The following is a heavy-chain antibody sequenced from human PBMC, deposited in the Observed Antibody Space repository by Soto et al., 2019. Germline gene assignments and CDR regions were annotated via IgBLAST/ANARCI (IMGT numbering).Heavy chain of an antibody. V-gene: IGHV3-7*03. J-gene: IGHJ4*02. Sequence: EVQLVESGGGLVQPGGSLRLSCAASGFTFSSYWMSWVRQAPGKGLEWVANIKQDGSEKYYVDSVKGRFTISRDNAKNSLYLQMNSLRAEDTAVYYCARDGYYDSSGSLGYWGQGTLVTVSS. CDR2: IKQDGSEK. CDR3: ARDGYYDSSGSLGY. CDR1: GFTFSSYW. D-gene: IGHD3-22*01.